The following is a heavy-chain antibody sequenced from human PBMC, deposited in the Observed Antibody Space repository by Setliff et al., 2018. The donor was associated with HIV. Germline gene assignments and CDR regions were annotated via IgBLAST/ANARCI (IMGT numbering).Heavy chain of an antibody. CDR3: ARATATYWYSIPRDYIYHMDV. D-gene: IGHD2-8*02. Sequence: SDTLSLTCAVYGGSFSDYYWTWISQPPGKGLEWIGEITHSGRTNFRPSLRSRVTMSRDTSKNQFSLKLSSVTAAYTAVYYCARATATYWYSIPRDYIYHMDVWGEGTTVTVSS. J-gene: IGHJ6*03. CDR2: ITHSGRT. CDR1: GGSFSDYY. V-gene: IGHV4-34*01.